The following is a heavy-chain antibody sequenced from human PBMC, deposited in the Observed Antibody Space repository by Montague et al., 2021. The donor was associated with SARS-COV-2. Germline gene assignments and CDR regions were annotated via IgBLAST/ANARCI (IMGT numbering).Heavy chain of an antibody. D-gene: IGHD6-19*01. J-gene: IGHJ4*02. V-gene: IGHV4-59*01. Sequence: SETLSLTCTVPGGSIRSYYWSWIRQPPGKGLEWIGEIYSSGSTNYNPSLKSRVTISMDTSKSQFSLKLTSVTAADTAVYYCARHTRGWQPFDFWGQGTLVTVCS. CDR3: ARHTRGWQPFDF. CDR2: IYSSGST. CDR1: GGSIRSYY.